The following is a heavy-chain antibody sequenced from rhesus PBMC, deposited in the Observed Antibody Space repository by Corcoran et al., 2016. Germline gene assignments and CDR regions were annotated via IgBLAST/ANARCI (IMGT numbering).Heavy chain of an antibody. CDR2: IYWDDDK. CDR1: GFSLTTSGMG. Sequence: QVTLKESGPALVKPTQTLTLTCTFSGFSLTTSGMGVGWIRQPPGKALEWLALIYWDDDKRYSTSLKSRLTIAKDTSKNQVVLTMTNMDPVDTATYYWARVGHCSGGVCYADYWGQGVLVTVSS. CDR3: ARVGHCSGGVCYADY. D-gene: IGHD2-8*01. V-gene: IGHV2-174*01. J-gene: IGHJ4*01.